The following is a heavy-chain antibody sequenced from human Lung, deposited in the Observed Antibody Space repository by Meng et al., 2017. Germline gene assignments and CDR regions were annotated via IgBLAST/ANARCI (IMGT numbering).Heavy chain of an antibody. CDR3: ARGRYGDYEGAYYFAY. Sequence: ASVKVSCKASGYTFTGYYMHWVRQAPGQGREWMGWIKPNSGGTNYAQKFQGRVTMTRDTSISTAYMELSRLRSDDTAVYYCARGRYGDYEGAYYFAYWGQGTLVTVSS. J-gene: IGHJ4*02. D-gene: IGHD4-17*01. CDR1: GYTFTGYY. CDR2: IKPNSGGT. V-gene: IGHV1-2*02.